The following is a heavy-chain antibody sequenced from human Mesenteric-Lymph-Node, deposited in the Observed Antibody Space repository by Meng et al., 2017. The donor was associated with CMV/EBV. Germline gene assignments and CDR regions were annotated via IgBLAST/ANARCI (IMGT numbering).Heavy chain of an antibody. V-gene: IGHV3-33*01. J-gene: IGHJ4*02. Sequence: GGSLRLSCATSRMNFVGFDMHWVRQAPGKALEWVAVIWFDGIKKYFADSVKGRFDISKDNSKNTLYLQMNSLRAEDTAVYYCAGGGDGYNYFDYWGQGTLVTVSS. CDR1: RMNFVGFD. CDR2: IWFDGIKK. D-gene: IGHD5-24*01. CDR3: AGGGDGYNYFDY.